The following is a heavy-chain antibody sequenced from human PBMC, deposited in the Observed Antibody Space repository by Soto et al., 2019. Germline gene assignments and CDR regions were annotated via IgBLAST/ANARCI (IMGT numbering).Heavy chain of an antibody. CDR2: IIPVFRTP. D-gene: IGHD1-1*01. CDR3: ASENPRLQSGGNYYYALDV. Sequence: QVQLVQSGAEVKKPGSSVKVSCKASGDTFSSFAISWVRQAPGQGFEWMGGIIPVFRTPDYAQKFQGRVTTTQGESTTTAYLELSSVRSDDTPVYYCASENPRLQSGGNYYYALDVWGQGTRLIVSS. V-gene: IGHV1-69*05. J-gene: IGHJ6*02. CDR1: GDTFSSFA.